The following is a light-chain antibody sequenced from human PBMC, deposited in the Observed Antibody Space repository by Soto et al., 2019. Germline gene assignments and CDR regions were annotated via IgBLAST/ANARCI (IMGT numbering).Light chain of an antibody. CDR2: KAS. CDR1: QTISSW. CDR3: QHYNSYSEA. J-gene: IGKJ1*01. Sequence: DSQMTKPPWALCGSVVDIVTITCRASQTISSWLAWYQQKPGKAPKLLIYKASTLKSGVPSRFSGSGSGTEFTLTISSLQPDDFATYYCQHYNSYSEAFGQGTKVDIK. V-gene: IGKV1-5*03.